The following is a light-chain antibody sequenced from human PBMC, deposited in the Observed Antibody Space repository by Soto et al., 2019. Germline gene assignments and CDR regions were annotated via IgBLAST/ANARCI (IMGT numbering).Light chain of an antibody. CDR3: QQTYSTPRT. V-gene: IGKV1-39*01. Sequence: DIQMTQSPSSLSASVGDRVTITCRASQSIDTYLNWYQQRPGKAPKVLIYATYNLHSGVPSRFSGSGSVTDFTLTISSLQPEDFATYYCQQTYSTPRTFGQGTKVEI. J-gene: IGKJ1*01. CDR1: QSIDTY. CDR2: ATY.